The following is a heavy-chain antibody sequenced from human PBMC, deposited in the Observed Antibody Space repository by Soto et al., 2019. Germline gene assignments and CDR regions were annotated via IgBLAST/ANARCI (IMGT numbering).Heavy chain of an antibody. CDR2: IYHSGST. J-gene: IGHJ5*02. Sequence: PSETLSLSCAVSGGSISSSNWWSWVRQPPGKGLEWIGEIYHSGSTYYNPSLKSRVTISVDTSKNQFSLKLSSVTAADTAVYYCARTSYDSSGTAADPWGQGTLVTVSS. CDR3: ARTSYDSSGTAADP. D-gene: IGHD3-22*01. V-gene: IGHV4-4*02. CDR1: GGSISSSNW.